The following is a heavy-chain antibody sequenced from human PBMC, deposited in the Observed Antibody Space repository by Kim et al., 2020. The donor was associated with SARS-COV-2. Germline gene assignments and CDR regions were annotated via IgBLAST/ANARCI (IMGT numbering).Heavy chain of an antibody. Sequence: SETLSLTCTVSGGSLSSSSCFWCWLRHPPGKGLECVGNFYYSGTTYYNPSLRRLITSSVNTSNTLFSLMLTSMAAATAVYYCAAGEGGVCLVAWFPDS. CDR2: FYYSGTT. CDR1: GGSLSSSSCF. V-gene: IGHV4-39*07. D-gene: IGHD5-12*01. J-gene: IGHJ5*01. CDR3: AAGEGGVCLVAWFPDS.